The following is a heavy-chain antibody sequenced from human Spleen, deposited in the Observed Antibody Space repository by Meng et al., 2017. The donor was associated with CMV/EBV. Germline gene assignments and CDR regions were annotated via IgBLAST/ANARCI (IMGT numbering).Heavy chain of an antibody. V-gene: IGHV3-20*03. J-gene: IGHJ4*02. D-gene: IGHD3-22*01. CDR1: GFTFDDDG. CDR2: INWNGGST. CDR3: ARVDEDDSSGYRSDY. Sequence: SGFTFDDDGMRWVRQATGKGLEWVSGINWNGGSTGYADSVKGRFNISRDNAKNSLYLQMNSLRAEDTALYYCARVDEDDSSGYRSDYWGQGTLVTVSS.